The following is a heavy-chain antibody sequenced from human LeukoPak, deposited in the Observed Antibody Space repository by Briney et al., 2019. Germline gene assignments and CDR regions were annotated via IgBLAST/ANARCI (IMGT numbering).Heavy chain of an antibody. CDR3: ATVIYCSGGSCFWRHWFDP. CDR1: GYTFNSYG. V-gene: IGHV1-18*01. Sequence: EASVKVSCKASGYTFNSYGISWVRQAPGQGLEWMGWISAYNGNTNYAQNLQGRVTMTTDTSTSTAYMELRSLRSDDTAVYFCATVIYCSGGSCFWRHWFDPWGQGTLVTASS. J-gene: IGHJ5*02. D-gene: IGHD2-15*01. CDR2: ISAYNGNT.